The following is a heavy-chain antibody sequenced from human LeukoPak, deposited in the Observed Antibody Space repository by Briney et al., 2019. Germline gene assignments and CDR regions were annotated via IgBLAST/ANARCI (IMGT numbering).Heavy chain of an antibody. J-gene: IGHJ4*02. CDR2: IYTSGST. CDR3: ARGPTVAAVWADY. Sequence: SETLSLTCTGSGGSLSRYYWRWIRQPGGKGLEWIGRIYTSGSTNYNPSLKSRVTMSVDTSKNQFSLKLSSATAAATALYYCARGPTVAAVWADYGGQATLVTVSS. CDR1: GGSLSRYY. D-gene: IGHD4-23*01. V-gene: IGHV4-4*07.